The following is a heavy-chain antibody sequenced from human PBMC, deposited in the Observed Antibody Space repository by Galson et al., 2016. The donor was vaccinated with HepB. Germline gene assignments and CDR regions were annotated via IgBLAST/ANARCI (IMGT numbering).Heavy chain of an antibody. D-gene: IGHD7-27*01. CDR3: AKHGDENELGAAGLFDP. Sequence: SETLSLTCNVSGGAMRKYWSWIRQPPGKGLEWIGYVYHSGTTNYNPSPKTRVTISVDTSKSQFSLQIKSVTAADTAVYYCAKHGDENELGAAGLFDPWGQGTLVTVSS. CDR2: VYHSGTT. V-gene: IGHV4-59*08. CDR1: GGAMRKY. J-gene: IGHJ5*02.